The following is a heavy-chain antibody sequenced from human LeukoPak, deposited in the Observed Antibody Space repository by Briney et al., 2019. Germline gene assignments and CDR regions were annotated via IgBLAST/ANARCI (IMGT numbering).Heavy chain of an antibody. CDR3: ARGEAERANWFVP. Sequence: GSLKLSCKASGYTVTGYYMHWVRQAPGQGLEWMGCINSNSGGTNYAQKFQGRVTMNSDTSISTVYMELSTLRSDDTAVYYCARGEAERANWFVPWGQGTLVTVFS. CDR2: INSNSGGT. D-gene: IGHD1-26*01. CDR1: GYTVTGYY. J-gene: IGHJ5*02. V-gene: IGHV1-2*02.